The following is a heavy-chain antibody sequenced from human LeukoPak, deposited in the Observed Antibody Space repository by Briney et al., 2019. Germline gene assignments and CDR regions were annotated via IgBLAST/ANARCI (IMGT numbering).Heavy chain of an antibody. Sequence: PGGSLRLSCAASGFTFSSYAMSWVRQAPGKGLEWVSAISGSGGSTYYADSVKGRFTISRDNSKNTLYLQMNSLRAEDTAVYYCAKDLSVAAAGPHYYYGMDVWGQGTTVTVSS. CDR1: GFTFSSYA. J-gene: IGHJ6*02. V-gene: IGHV3-23*01. CDR2: ISGSGGST. CDR3: AKDLSVAAAGPHYYYGMDV. D-gene: IGHD6-13*01.